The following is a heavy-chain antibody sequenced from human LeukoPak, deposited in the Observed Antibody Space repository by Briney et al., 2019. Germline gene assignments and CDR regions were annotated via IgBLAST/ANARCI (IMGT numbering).Heavy chain of an antibody. CDR2: IYTSGST. D-gene: IGHD1-26*01. CDR1: GGSISSYY. V-gene: IGHV4-4*07. CDR3: ARLGVVGATHYYYMDV. J-gene: IGHJ6*03. Sequence: SETLSLTCTVSGGSISSYYWSWIRQPAGKGLEWIGRIYTSGSTNYNPSLKSRVTMSVDTSKNQFSLKLSSVTAADTAVYYCARLGVVGATHYYYMDVWGKGTTVTVSS.